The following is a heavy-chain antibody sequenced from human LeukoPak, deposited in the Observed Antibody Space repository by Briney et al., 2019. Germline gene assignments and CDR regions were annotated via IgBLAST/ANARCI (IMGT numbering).Heavy chain of an antibody. CDR3: AKDLGGEGGSGFPGY. CDR1: GFTFVSYA. V-gene: IGHV3-23*01. D-gene: IGHD3-10*01. Sequence: PGGSLRLSCAASGFTFVSYAMSWVRQVPGKGLEWVSAISGSGSDTYYADSEKGRFTISRDNSKSTLYLQMNSLRAEDTAIYYCAKDLGGEGGSGFPGYWGRGTLVTVSS. J-gene: IGHJ4*02. CDR2: ISGSGSDT.